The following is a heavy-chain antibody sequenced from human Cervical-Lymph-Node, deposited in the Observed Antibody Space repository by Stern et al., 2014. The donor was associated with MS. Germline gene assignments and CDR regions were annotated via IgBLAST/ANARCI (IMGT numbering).Heavy chain of an antibody. J-gene: IGHJ4*02. CDR1: GYTFTSYD. CDR2: MNPNSGNT. Sequence: VQLVQSGAEVKKPGASVKGSCKASGYTFTSYDINWVRQATGQGLEWMGWMNPNSGNTGYAQKFQGRVTMTRNTSISTAYMELSSLRSEDTAVYYCARGPVGYCTNGVCPFDYWGQGTLVTVSS. D-gene: IGHD2-8*01. CDR3: ARGPVGYCTNGVCPFDY. V-gene: IGHV1-8*01.